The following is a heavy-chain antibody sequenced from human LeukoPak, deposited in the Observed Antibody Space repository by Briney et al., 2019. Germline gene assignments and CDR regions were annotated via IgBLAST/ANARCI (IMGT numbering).Heavy chain of an antibody. D-gene: IGHD3-10*01. CDR3: ASGSGFYYFDY. CDR1: GFSFTSNW. J-gene: IGHJ4*02. V-gene: IGHV3-21*01. Sequence: GGSLRLSCAASGFSFTSNWMSWVRQAPGKGLEWVSSISSSSSYIYYADSVKGRFTISRDNAKNSLYLQMNSLRAEDTALYYCASGSGFYYFDYWGQGTLVTVSS. CDR2: ISSSSSYI.